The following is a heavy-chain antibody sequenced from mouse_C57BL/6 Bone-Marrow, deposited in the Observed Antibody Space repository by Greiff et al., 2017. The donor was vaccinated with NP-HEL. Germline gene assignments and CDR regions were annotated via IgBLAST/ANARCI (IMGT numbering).Heavy chain of an antibody. CDR3: ATTIYYDYVLFAY. Sequence: VQLQQSGAELVRPGASVKLSCTASGFNIKDYYMHWVQQRPEQGLEWIGRIDPEDGDTEYAPKFQGKATMTADTSSNTAYLQLSSLTSGDTAVYYGATTIYYDYVLFAYWGQGTLVTVSA. D-gene: IGHD2-4*01. CDR1: GFNIKDYY. V-gene: IGHV14-1*01. CDR2: IDPEDGDT. J-gene: IGHJ3*01.